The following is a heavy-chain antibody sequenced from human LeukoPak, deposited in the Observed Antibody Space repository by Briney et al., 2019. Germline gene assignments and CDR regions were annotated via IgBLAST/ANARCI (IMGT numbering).Heavy chain of an antibody. J-gene: IGHJ4*02. CDR1: GGSFSGYY. D-gene: IGHD5-18*01. V-gene: IGHV4-34*01. CDR2: INHSGST. Sequence: SETLSLTCTVSGGSFSGYYWSWIRQPPGKGLEWVGEINHSGSTNYNPSLKSRVTISVDTSKNQFSLKLSSVTAADTAVYYCASLRRYSYPYLYDYWGQGTLVTVSS. CDR3: ASLRRYSYPYLYDY.